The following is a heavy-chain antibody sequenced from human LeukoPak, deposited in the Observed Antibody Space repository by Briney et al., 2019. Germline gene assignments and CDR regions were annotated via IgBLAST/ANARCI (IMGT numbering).Heavy chain of an antibody. Sequence: GGSLRLSCAAPGLTFSSYGMHWVRQAPGKGLEWVAVIWYDGSNKYYADSVKGRFTISRDNSKNTLYLQMNSLRAEDTAVYYCARGQPGDPIDYWGQGTLVTVSS. CDR3: ARGQPGDPIDY. J-gene: IGHJ4*02. CDR1: GLTFSSYG. D-gene: IGHD1-14*01. CDR2: IWYDGSNK. V-gene: IGHV3-33*01.